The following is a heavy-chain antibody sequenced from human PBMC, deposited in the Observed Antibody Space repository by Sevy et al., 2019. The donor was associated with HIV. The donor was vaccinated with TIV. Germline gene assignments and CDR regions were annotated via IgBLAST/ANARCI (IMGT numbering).Heavy chain of an antibody. CDR2: IDYNGHT. Sequence: SETLSLTCSVSGGTIVSSGQYWGWIRQTPGKGLEWIGSIDYNGHTYYSPSLKSRLTISIDTSKNQFSLNLSSVTAADTAIYFCAREAGGYDYDYGMDVWGQGTTVTVSS. D-gene: IGHD5-12*01. CDR1: GGTIVSSGQY. V-gene: IGHV4-39*02. J-gene: IGHJ6*02. CDR3: AREAGGYDYDYGMDV.